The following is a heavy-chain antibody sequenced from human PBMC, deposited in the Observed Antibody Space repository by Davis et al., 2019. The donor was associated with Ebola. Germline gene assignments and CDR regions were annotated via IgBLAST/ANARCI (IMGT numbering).Heavy chain of an antibody. CDR3: ARVWGGSYFPSFDL. Sequence: PSETLSLTCSVSGGSVTTDNYWTWIRQPPGKGLEWIGHIYNSGYTFYSPSLNSRLTTSIDTSDNPFSLKLTSVTAADTAVYFCARVWGGSYFPSFDLWGQGMLVTVSS. V-gene: IGHV4-30-4*01. D-gene: IGHD1-26*01. CDR1: GGSVTTDNY. J-gene: IGHJ5*01. CDR2: IYNSGYT.